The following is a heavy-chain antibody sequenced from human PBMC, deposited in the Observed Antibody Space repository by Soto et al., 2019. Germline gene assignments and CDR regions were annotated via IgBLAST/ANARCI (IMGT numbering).Heavy chain of an antibody. J-gene: IGHJ5*02. Sequence: TSETLSLTCTVSGGSISSSSYYWGWIRQPPGKGLEWVGSIYYSGSTYYNPSLKSRVTISVDTSKNQFSLKLSSVTAADTAVYYCARQRGSGWLINWFDPWGQGTLVTVSS. D-gene: IGHD6-19*01. CDR3: ARQRGSGWLINWFDP. V-gene: IGHV4-39*01. CDR2: IYYSGST. CDR1: GGSISSSSYY.